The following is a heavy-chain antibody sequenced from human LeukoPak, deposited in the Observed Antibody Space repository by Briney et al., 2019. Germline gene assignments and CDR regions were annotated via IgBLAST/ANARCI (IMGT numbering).Heavy chain of an antibody. J-gene: IGHJ4*02. Sequence: SETLSLTCTVSGGSISSYYWSWIRQPPGKGLEWTGYIYYSGSTNYNPSLKSRVTISVDTSKNQFSLKLSSVTAADTAVCYCARLRYDSSGYYHSVFDYWGQGTLVTVSS. D-gene: IGHD3-22*01. CDR2: IYYSGST. CDR1: GGSISSYY. CDR3: ARLRYDSSGYYHSVFDY. V-gene: IGHV4-59*01.